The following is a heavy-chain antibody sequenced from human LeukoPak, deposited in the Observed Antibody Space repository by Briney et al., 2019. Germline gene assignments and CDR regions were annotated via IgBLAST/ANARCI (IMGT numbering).Heavy chain of an antibody. D-gene: IGHD3-22*01. J-gene: IGHJ3*02. CDR2: IYYNGNT. V-gene: IGHV4-59*01. CDR1: GASISSSY. CDR3: VRGNYDNRGYSNAFDI. Sequence: SKPLSLTCTVSGASISSSYWSWIRQPPGKRLEWIGYIYYNGNTNSNLSLKSRVTISADTSKNRFSLKLSSVTAADTAIYYCVRGNYDNRGYSNAFDIWGQGTMVTVSS.